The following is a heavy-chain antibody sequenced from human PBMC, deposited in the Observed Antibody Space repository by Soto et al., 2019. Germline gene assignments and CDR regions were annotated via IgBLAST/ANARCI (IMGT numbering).Heavy chain of an antibody. Sequence: SGPTLVNPTQTLTLTCTFSGFSLSTSGVGVGWIRQPPGKALEWLALIYWDDDKRYSPSLKSRLTITKDTSKNQVVLTMTNMDPVDTATYYCAHRGYYGSGSYYAAWFDPWGQGTLVTVSS. CDR1: GFSLSTSGVG. V-gene: IGHV2-5*02. J-gene: IGHJ5*02. D-gene: IGHD3-10*01. CDR3: AHRGYYGSGSYYAAWFDP. CDR2: IYWDDDK.